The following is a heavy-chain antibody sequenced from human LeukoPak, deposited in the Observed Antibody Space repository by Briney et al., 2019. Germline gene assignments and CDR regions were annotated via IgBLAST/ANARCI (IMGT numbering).Heavy chain of an antibody. CDR1: GGSISSNSYY. J-gene: IGHJ6*03. CDR3: ARHRGITMVRASYYYYYYYMDV. V-gene: IGHV4-39*01. CDR2: IYYSAST. Sequence: SETLSLTCAVSGGSISSNSYYWGWIRQPPGKGLVWIGSIYYSASTYYNPSLKSRVTISVDTSKNQFSLKLSSVTAADTAVYYCARHRGITMVRASYYYYYYYMDVWGKGTTVTISS. D-gene: IGHD3-10*01.